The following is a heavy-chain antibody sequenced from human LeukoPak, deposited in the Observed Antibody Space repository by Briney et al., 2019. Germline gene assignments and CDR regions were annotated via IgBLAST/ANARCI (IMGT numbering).Heavy chain of an antibody. CDR2: ISAYNGNT. D-gene: IGHD2/OR15-2a*01. V-gene: IGHV1-18*01. CDR3: ARFSAPGIVLDY. Sequence: AAVTVSCKASGYTFTSYGISWVRQAPGQGLEWMGWISAYNGNTNYAQKLQGRVTMTTDTSTSTAYMELRSLRSDDTAVYYCARFSAPGIVLDYWGQGTLVTVSS. CDR1: GYTFTSYG. J-gene: IGHJ4*02.